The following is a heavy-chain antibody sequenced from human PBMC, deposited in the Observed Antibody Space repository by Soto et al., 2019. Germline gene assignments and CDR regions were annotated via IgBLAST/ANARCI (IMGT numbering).Heavy chain of an antibody. V-gene: IGHV4-30-2*01. D-gene: IGHD3-9*01. CDR1: GGSISSGGYS. Sequence: SETLSLTCAVSGGSISSGGYSWSWIRQPPGKGLEWIGYIYHSGSTYYNPSLKSRVTISVDRSKNQFSLKLSSVTAADTAVYYCARGQTYYDILTGYTTYYFDYWGQGTLVTVSS. CDR2: IYHSGST. J-gene: IGHJ4*02. CDR3: ARGQTYYDILTGYTTYYFDY.